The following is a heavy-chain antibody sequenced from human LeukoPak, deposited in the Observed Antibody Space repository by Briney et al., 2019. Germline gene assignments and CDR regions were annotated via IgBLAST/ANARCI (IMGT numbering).Heavy chain of an antibody. CDR1: GYTFTSYD. V-gene: IGHV1-8*01. J-gene: IGHJ4*02. CDR2: MNPNSGNT. CDR3: ARSLRGWYKDY. Sequence: ASVKVSCKASGYTFTSYDINWVRQATGQGLEWMGWMNPNSGNTAYAQKFQGRVTMTRDTSISTVYMQLSSLRSEDTAMYYCARSLRGWYKDYWGQGTLVTVSS. D-gene: IGHD6-19*01.